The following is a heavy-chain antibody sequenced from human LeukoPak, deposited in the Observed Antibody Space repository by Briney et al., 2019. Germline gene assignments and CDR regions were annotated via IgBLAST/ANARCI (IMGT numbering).Heavy chain of an antibody. CDR3: ARYYYDSSDYYFDY. V-gene: IGHV3-48*03. CDR1: GFTFSSYE. D-gene: IGHD3-22*01. CDR2: TSSSGSTI. Sequence: PGGSLRLSCAASGFTFSSYEMNWVRQAPGKGLELVSYTSSSGSTIYYADSVKGRFTISRDNDKNSLYLQMNSLRAEDTAVYYCARYYYDSSDYYFDYWGQGTLVTVSS. J-gene: IGHJ4*02.